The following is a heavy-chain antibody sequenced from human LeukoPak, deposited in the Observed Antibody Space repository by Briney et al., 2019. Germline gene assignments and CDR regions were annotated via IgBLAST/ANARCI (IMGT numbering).Heavy chain of an antibody. CDR1: GFTFSSIS. Sequence: PGGSLRLSCEASGFTFSSISMNWVRQAPGKGLEWVSSISPDGETTYHADSVKGRFTTSRDNAKSSLYLQMNSLRAEDTALYYCTRDLPVPSLVLGIIIYGLIDYWGQGTLVTVSS. D-gene: IGHD3-10*01. V-gene: IGHV3-21*06. CDR3: TRDLPVPSLVLGIIIYGLIDY. J-gene: IGHJ4*02. CDR2: ISPDGETT.